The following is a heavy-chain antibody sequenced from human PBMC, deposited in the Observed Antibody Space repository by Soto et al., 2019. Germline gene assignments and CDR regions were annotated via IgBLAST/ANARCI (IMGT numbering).Heavy chain of an antibody. V-gene: IGHV4-30-4*01. CDR2: IYYSGST. Sequence: ISYAAICLEDNYCSWIRQPPGKGLEWIGYIYYSGSTYYNPSLKSRVTISVDTSKNQFSLTMRSVTAADTAVYYCARVWKKGLRFGGEFDPWGQGTQVTLS. CDR3: ARVWKKGLRFGGEFDP. D-gene: IGHD3-10*01. J-gene: IGHJ5*02. CDR1: YAAICLEDNY.